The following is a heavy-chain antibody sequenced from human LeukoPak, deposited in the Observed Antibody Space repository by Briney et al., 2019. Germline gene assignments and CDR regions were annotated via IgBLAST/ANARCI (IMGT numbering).Heavy chain of an antibody. CDR1: GFTFSRPW. Sequence: PGGSLRLSCAASGFTFSRPWMHWVRQAPGKGLVWVSRINGDGSSTSYADSVKGRFTISRDNVKNTLYLQMNSLRAEDTAVYYCARRSGIAVAGAFDYWGQGTLVTVSS. D-gene: IGHD6-19*01. J-gene: IGHJ4*02. CDR2: INGDGSST. CDR3: ARRSGIAVAGAFDY. V-gene: IGHV3-74*01.